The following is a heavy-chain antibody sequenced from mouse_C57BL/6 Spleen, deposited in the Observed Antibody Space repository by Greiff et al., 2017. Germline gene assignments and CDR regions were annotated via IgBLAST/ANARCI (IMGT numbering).Heavy chain of an antibody. CDR1: GFTFSDYY. CDR2: INYDGSST. Sequence: DVKLVESEGGLVQPGSSMKLSCTASGFTFSDYYMAWVRQVPEKGLEWVANINYDGSSTYYLDSLKSRFIISRDNAKNILYLQMSSLKSEDTATYYCAREGRATYYYAMDYWGQGTSVTVSS. J-gene: IGHJ4*01. CDR3: AREGRATYYYAMDY. D-gene: IGHD3-1*01. V-gene: IGHV5-16*01.